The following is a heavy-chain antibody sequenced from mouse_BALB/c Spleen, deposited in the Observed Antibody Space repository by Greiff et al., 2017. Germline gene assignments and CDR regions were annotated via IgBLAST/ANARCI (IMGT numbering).Heavy chain of an antibody. CDR2: ISSGGSYT. CDR3: ATRGGY. Sequence: EVNLVESGGGLVKPGGSLKLSCAASGFTFSSYAMSWVRQTPEKRLEWVATISSGGSYTYYPDSVKGRFTISRDNAKNTLYLQMSSLRSEDTAMYYCATRGGYWGQGTTLTVSS. J-gene: IGHJ2*01. V-gene: IGHV5-9-3*01. CDR1: GFTFSSYA.